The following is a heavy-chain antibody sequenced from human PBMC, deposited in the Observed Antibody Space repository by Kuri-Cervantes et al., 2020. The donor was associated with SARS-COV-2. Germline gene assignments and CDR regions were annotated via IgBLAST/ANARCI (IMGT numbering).Heavy chain of an antibody. CDR3: AREEQQLVLVGAFDI. CDR2: IYYSGGT. D-gene: IGHD6-13*01. J-gene: IGHJ3*02. CDR1: GDSISSSAYY. Sequence: GSLRLSCNVSGDSISSSAYYWGWIRLPPGRGLEWIGNIYYSGGTYYNPSLKSRVTISVDTSKNQFSLKLSSVTAADTAVYYCAREEQQLVLVGAFDIWGQGTMVTVSS. V-gene: IGHV4-39*07.